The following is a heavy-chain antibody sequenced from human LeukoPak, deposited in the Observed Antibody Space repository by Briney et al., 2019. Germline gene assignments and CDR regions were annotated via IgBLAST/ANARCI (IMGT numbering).Heavy chain of an antibody. D-gene: IGHD4-11*01. V-gene: IGHV3-13*01. J-gene: IGHJ6*03. CDR2: IGTAGDT. CDR1: GFTFSSYD. Sequence: GGSLRLSCAASGFTFSSYDMHWVRQAPGKGLEWVSAIGTAGDTYYPGSVKGRFTISRENAKNSLYLQMNSLRAGDTAVYYCARVNPTVTTGGYYYYYMDVWGKGTTVTVSS. CDR3: ARVNPTVTTGGYYYYYMDV.